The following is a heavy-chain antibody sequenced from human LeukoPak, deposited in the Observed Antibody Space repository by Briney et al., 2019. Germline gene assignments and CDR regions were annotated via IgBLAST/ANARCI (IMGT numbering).Heavy chain of an antibody. D-gene: IGHD6-13*01. CDR3: ARGRSFSSWIGLDY. Sequence: SGTLSLTCAVSGGSISSSNWWSWVRHPPGKGLEWIGEIYHDGRTNYDPSLKSRVTISVDTSKNQFSLKLSSVTAADTAVYYCARGRSFSSWIGLDYWGQGTLVTVSS. V-gene: IGHV4-4*02. J-gene: IGHJ4*02. CDR1: GGSISSSNW. CDR2: IYHDGRT.